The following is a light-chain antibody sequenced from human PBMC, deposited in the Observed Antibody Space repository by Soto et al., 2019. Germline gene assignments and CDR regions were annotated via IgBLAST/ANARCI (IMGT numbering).Light chain of an antibody. CDR1: ENIIQY. CDR2: AAS. V-gene: IGKV1-39*01. CDR3: QQSYSTFLT. Sequence: DIQMTQSRSSRPPSLGDRVTIACRASENIIQYLNLYQKKPGKDPKLLIYAASSLQSGVPSRFSGSGSGTDFNLTISSLQTEDFATYYCQQSYSTFLTFGGGTKVDIK. J-gene: IGKJ4*01.